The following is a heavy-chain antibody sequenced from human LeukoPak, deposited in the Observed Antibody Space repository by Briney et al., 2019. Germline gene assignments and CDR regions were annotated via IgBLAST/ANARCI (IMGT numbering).Heavy chain of an antibody. J-gene: IGHJ4*02. V-gene: IGHV4-30-4*02. Sequence: PSETLSLTCTVSGGSISSGDYYWSWIRQPPGKGLEWIGYIYYSGSTYYNPSLKSRVTISVDTSKNQFSLKLSSVTAADTAVYYCARAYYDFWSGQTPGYFDYWGQGTLVTVSS. D-gene: IGHD3-3*01. CDR3: ARAYYDFWSGQTPGYFDY. CDR2: IYYSGST. CDR1: GGSISSGDYY.